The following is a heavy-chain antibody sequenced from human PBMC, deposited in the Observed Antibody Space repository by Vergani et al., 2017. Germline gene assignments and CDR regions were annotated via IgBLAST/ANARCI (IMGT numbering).Heavy chain of an antibody. J-gene: IGHJ4*02. CDR3: ARQAHNYYGSCYYXFDY. CDR2: IYPGDSDI. V-gene: IGHV5-51*01. D-gene: IGHD3-22*01. Sequence: EVQLVQSGAEVKKPGESLKISCKGSGYSFTTYWIGWVRQMPGKGLEWMGIIYPGDSDIRYSPSFQGQVTISVDKSISTAYLQWSSLKASDTAIYYCARQAHNYYGSCYYXFDYWGQGTLVTVSA. CDR1: GYSFTTYW.